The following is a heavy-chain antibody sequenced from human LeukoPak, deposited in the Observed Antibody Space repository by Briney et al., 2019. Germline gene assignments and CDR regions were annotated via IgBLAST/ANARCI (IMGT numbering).Heavy chain of an antibody. J-gene: IGHJ4*02. CDR1: GGSISSSPYY. CDR2: IYYSGTT. D-gene: IGHD6-13*01. CDR3: ARVTGYMTEDYFDY. V-gene: IGHV4-39*07. Sequence: SETLSLTCTVSGGSISSSPYYWGWIRQPPGKGLEWIGSIYYSGTTHYSPSLESRVTISVDTSKNQFSLRLSSVTAADTAVYYCARVTGYMTEDYFDYWGQGTLITVSS.